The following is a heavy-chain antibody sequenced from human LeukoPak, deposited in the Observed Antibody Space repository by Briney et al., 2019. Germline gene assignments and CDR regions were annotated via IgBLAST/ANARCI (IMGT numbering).Heavy chain of an antibody. D-gene: IGHD6-13*01. J-gene: IGHJ4*02. Sequence: PSETLSPTCTVSGDSISSYYWSWIRQPPGKGLEWIGYIYHSGSTNYNPSLKSRVTISADTSKDQFSLKLASVTAADTAVYYCATGYSSTWYYFDYWGQGTLVTVSS. CDR2: IYHSGST. V-gene: IGHV4-59*01. CDR1: GDSISSYY. CDR3: ATGYSSTWYYFDY.